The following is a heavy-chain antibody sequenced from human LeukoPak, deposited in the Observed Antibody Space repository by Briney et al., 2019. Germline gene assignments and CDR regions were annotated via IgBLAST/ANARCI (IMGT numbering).Heavy chain of an antibody. J-gene: IGHJ3*02. CDR3: ARDRRGYSYAFDI. D-gene: IGHD2-2*03. Sequence: PGGSLRLXCAASGFTFSDYYMSWIRQAPGKGLECVSYISSSGSTIYYADSVKGRFTISRDNAKNSLYLQMNSLRAEDTAVYYCARDRRGYSYAFDIWGQGTMVTVSS. CDR2: ISSSGSTI. CDR1: GFTFSDYY. V-gene: IGHV3-11*04.